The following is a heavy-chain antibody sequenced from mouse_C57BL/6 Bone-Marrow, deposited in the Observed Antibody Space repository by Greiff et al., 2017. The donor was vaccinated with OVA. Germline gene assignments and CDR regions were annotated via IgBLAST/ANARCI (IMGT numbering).Heavy chain of an antibody. J-gene: IGHJ3*01. V-gene: IGHV1-19*01. CDR3: ARSPAWFAY. CDR2: INPYNGGT. Sequence: DVKLQESGPVLVKPGASVKMSCKASGYTFTDYYMNWVKQSHGKSLEWIGVINPYNGGTSYNQKFKGKATLTVDKSSSTAYMELNSLTSEDSAVYYCARSPAWFAYWGQGTLVTVSA. CDR1: GYTFTDYY.